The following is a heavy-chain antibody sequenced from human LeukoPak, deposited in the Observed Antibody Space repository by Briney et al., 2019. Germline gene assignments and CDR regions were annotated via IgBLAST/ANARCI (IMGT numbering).Heavy chain of an antibody. Sequence: GGSLRLSCAASGFTDYGMSWVRQAPGKGLEWVSGINWNGGTTTYADSVKGRFTISRDNAKNSLYLQMNSLRAEDMALYYCAKDVYGDYVRGAFDIWGQGTMVTVSS. V-gene: IGHV3-20*04. CDR1: GFTDYG. J-gene: IGHJ3*02. CDR2: INWNGGTT. D-gene: IGHD4-17*01. CDR3: AKDVYGDYVRGAFDI.